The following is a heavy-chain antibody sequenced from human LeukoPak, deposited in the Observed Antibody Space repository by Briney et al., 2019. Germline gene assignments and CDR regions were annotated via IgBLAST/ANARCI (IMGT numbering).Heavy chain of an antibody. D-gene: IGHD2-15*01. Sequence: ASVKVSCKVSGYTLTELSMHWVRQAPGKGREWMGGFDPEDGETIYAQKFQGRVTMTEDTSTDTAYMELSSLRSEDTAVYYCATYQNRYCSGGSCVFDYWGQGTLVTVSS. V-gene: IGHV1-24*01. CDR3: ATYQNRYCSGGSCVFDY. CDR2: FDPEDGET. J-gene: IGHJ4*02. CDR1: GYTLTELS.